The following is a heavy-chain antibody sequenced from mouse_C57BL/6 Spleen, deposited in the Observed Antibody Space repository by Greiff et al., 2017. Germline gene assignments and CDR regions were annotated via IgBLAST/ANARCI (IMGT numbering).Heavy chain of an antibody. CDR1: GFSFNTYA. J-gene: IGHJ4*01. V-gene: IGHV10-1*01. Sequence: EVQLVESGGGLVQPKGSLKLSCAASGFSFNTYAMNWVRQAPGKGLEWVARIRSTSNNYATYYADSVKDRFTISRDDSESMLYLQMNNLKTEDTAMDYCVSHYYGSIYAMDYWGQGTSVTVSS. CDR2: IRSTSNNYAT. CDR3: VSHYYGSIYAMDY. D-gene: IGHD1-1*01.